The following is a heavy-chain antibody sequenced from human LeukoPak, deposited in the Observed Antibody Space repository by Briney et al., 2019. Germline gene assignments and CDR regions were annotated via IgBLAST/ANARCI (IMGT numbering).Heavy chain of an antibody. Sequence: GASVKVSCKASGYTFTSYGISWVRQAPGQGLEWMGWISAYNGNTNYAQKLQGRVTMTTDTSTSTAYMELRSLRSDDTAVYYCARVGPSMIVVPWFDPWGQGTLVTVSS. D-gene: IGHD3-22*01. V-gene: IGHV1-18*01. CDR2: ISAYNGNT. CDR1: GYTFTSYG. J-gene: IGHJ5*02. CDR3: ARVGPSMIVVPWFDP.